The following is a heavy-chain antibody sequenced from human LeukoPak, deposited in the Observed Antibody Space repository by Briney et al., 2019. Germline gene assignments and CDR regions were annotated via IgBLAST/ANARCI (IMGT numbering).Heavy chain of an antibody. Sequence: GGSLRLSCVASGFSFSTFGMHWVRQAPGKGLEWVALVSDDGQYYADSVKGRFTISRDNSKNTVYLQMNSLRAEDTAVYYCAKDMGYTSMLSDEWGQGTPVTVSS. CDR1: GFSFSTFG. J-gene: IGHJ4*02. CDR2: VSDDGQ. V-gene: IGHV3-30*18. CDR3: AKDMGYTSMLSDE. D-gene: IGHD3-16*01.